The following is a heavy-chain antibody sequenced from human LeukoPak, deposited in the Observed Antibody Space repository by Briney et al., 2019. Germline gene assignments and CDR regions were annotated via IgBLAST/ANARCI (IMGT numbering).Heavy chain of an antibody. J-gene: IGHJ4*02. V-gene: IGHV4-34*01. D-gene: IGHD3-16*01. CDR2: INHSGST. Sequence: SETLSLTCAVYGGSFSGYYWSWICQPPGKGLEWIGEINHSGSTNYNPSLKSRVTISVDTSKNQFSLKLSSVTAADTAVYYCARDTPPGSYGYWGQGTLVTVSS. CDR3: ARDTPPGSYGY. CDR1: GGSFSGYY.